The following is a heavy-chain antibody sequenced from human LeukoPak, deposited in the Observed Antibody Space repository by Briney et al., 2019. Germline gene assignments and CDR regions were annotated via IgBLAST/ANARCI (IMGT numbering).Heavy chain of an antibody. Sequence: ASVKVSCKVSGYTLTELSMHWVRQAPGKGLEWMGGFDPEDGETIYAQKFQGRVTMTEDTSTDTAYMELSSLRSEDTAVYYCARGGYCSSTSCSKYNWFDPWGQGTLVTVSS. J-gene: IGHJ5*02. V-gene: IGHV1-24*01. CDR2: FDPEDGET. CDR1: GYTLTELS. D-gene: IGHD2-2*01. CDR3: ARGGYCSSTSCSKYNWFDP.